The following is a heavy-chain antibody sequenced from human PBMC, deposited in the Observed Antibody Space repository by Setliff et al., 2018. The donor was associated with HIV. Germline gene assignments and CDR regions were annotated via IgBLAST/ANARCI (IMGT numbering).Heavy chain of an antibody. J-gene: IGHJ3*01. Sequence: GESLKISCKAVDYTFTTYWIGWVRQMPGEGLEWMGIIYPEDSNIKYNPSFQNQVTISADKSISTAYLQINNLKASDTATYYCARRDGRSMNAFQIWGPGTVVTVS. CDR3: ARRDGRSMNAFQI. D-gene: IGHD6-13*01. CDR1: DYTFTTYW. CDR2: IYPEDSNI. V-gene: IGHV5-51*01.